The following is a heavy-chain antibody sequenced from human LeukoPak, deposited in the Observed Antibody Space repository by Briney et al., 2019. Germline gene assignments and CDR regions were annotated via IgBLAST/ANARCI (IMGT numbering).Heavy chain of an antibody. D-gene: IGHD3-22*01. J-gene: IGHJ4*02. CDR2: INNDGSGT. V-gene: IGHV3-74*01. CDR3: ARGRLLRITMIVVPEPG. Sequence: GGSLRLSCAASGFTFSNYWMHWVRQAPGKGPVWVSRINNDGSGTTYADSVKGRFTISRDDAKNTLYLQMNSLRAEDTAVYYCARGRLLRITMIVVPEPGWGQGTLVTVSS. CDR1: GFTFSNYW.